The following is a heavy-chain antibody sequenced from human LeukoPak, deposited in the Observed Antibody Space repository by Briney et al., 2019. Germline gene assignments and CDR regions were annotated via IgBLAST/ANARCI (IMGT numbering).Heavy chain of an antibody. CDR3: AKDHATYDFLTGYPAY. V-gene: IGHV3-30*02. CDR2: IRFDGSDI. CDR1: GFTISSYA. D-gene: IGHD3-9*01. J-gene: IGHJ4*02. Sequence: PGGSLRLSCEGSGFTISSYAMSWVRQAPGKGLEWVAFIRFDGSDIYYGDSVKGRFTISRDNSKNTLYLHLNSLRGEDTAVYYCAKDHATYDFLTGYPAYWGQGIPVIVSS.